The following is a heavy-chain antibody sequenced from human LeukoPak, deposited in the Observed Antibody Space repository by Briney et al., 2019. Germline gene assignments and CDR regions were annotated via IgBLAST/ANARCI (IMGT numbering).Heavy chain of an antibody. CDR1: GASISSYY. CDR2: IYYSGST. V-gene: IGHV4-59*01. CDR3: ARDIGPIGY. Sequence: SETLSLTCTVSGASISSYYWSWIRQPPGKGLEWIGYIYYSGSTNYNPSLKSRVTMSVDTSKNQFSLKLSSVTAADTAVYYCARDIGPIGYWGQGTLVTVSS. J-gene: IGHJ4*02.